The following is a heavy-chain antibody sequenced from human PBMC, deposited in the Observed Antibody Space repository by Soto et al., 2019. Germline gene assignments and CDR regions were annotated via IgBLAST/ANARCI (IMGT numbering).Heavy chain of an antibody. J-gene: IGHJ5*02. CDR3: ARDKSCSGGSCYSGGFWFYT. CDR2: ISAYNGKI. Sequence: ASVKVSCKASGYTFTGYGISWVRQAPGQGLEWMGWISAYNGKINYAQKLQGRVTMTTDTSTSTAYLELRSLRSDDTAVYYCARDKSCSGGSCYSGGFWFYTWGQGTLITVSS. V-gene: IGHV1-18*01. D-gene: IGHD2-15*01. CDR1: GYTFTGYG.